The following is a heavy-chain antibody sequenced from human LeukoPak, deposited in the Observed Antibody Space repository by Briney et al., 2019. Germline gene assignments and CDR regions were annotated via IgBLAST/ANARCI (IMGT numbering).Heavy chain of an antibody. J-gene: IGHJ4*02. D-gene: IGHD4-17*01. CDR2: ISYDGSNK. V-gene: IGHV3-30*18. CDR1: GFTFSSYG. Sequence: PGGSLRLSCAASGFTFSSYGMHWARQAPGKGLEWVAVISYDGSNKYYADSVKGRFTISRDNSKNTLYLQMNSLRAEDTAVYYCAKDPLRNDYGDYVLVGGSDYWGQGTLVTVSS. CDR3: AKDPLRNDYGDYVLVGGSDY.